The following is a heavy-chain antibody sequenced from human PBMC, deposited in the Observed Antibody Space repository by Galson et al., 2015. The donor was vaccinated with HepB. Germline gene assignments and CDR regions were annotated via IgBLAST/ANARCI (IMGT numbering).Heavy chain of an antibody. CDR1: GFTFSSYA. V-gene: IGHV3-30*04. Sequence: SLRLSCAASGFTFSSYAMHWVRQAPGKGLEWVAVISYDGSNKYYADSVKGRFTISRDNSKNTLYLQMNSLRAEDTAVYYCAKEELYYYGAGRGIDYWGQGTLVTVSS. CDR2: ISYDGSNK. D-gene: IGHD3-10*01. CDR3: AKEELYYYGAGRGIDY. J-gene: IGHJ4*02.